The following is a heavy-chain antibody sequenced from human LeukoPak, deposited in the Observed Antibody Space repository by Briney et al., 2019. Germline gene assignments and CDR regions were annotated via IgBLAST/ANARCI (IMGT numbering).Heavy chain of an antibody. CDR2: IYYSGST. D-gene: IGHD3-9*01. CDR1: GASISNYY. V-gene: IGHV4-59*01. Sequence: AETLSLTCAVSGASISNYYLSWIRQPPGKGLEWIGYIYYSGSTNYNPSLQSRVTIYVDQSKTQFSLKLSSVTAADPAVYYCARETPGGWLYIDYWGQGNLVTVSS. CDR3: ARETPGGWLYIDY. J-gene: IGHJ4*02.